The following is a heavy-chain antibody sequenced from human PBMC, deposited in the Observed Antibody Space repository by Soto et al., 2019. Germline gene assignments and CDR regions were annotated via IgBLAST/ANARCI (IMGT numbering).Heavy chain of an antibody. D-gene: IGHD3-22*01. V-gene: IGHV1-2*02. J-gene: IGHJ5*02. CDR2: INPNRGGT. CDR3: ARGDFDSSANYYAGWFDP. CDR1: RYTFTAYY. Sequence: QVQLVQSGAEVTKPGASVKVSCKASRYTFTAYYMHWLRQAPGQGLEWMGWINPNRGGTKYAQKFQGRVTMTNDTSISTAYMELSRLGSDDTAVYDDARGDFDSSANYYAGWFDPWGQGTLVTVS.